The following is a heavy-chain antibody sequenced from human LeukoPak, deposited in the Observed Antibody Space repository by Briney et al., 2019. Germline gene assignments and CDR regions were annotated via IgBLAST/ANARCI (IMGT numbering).Heavy chain of an antibody. J-gene: IGHJ4*02. Sequence: GGSLRLSCAASGLTFSDYYMSWIRQAPGKGLEWVSYISSSSSYTNYADSVKGRFTISRDNAKNSLYLQMNSLRAEDTAVYYCARGGGLILRYFDWLFAYYFDYWGQGTLVTVSS. CDR3: ARGGGLILRYFDWLFAYYFDY. V-gene: IGHV3-11*06. D-gene: IGHD3-9*01. CDR1: GLTFSDYY. CDR2: ISSSSSYT.